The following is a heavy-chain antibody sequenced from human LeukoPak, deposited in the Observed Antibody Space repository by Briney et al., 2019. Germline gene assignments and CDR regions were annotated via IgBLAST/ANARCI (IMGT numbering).Heavy chain of an antibody. CDR1: GFTVSSNY. D-gene: IGHD4-23*01. Sequence: GGSLRLSCAASGFTVSSNYMNWVRQAPGKGLEWVAVISYDGSKKYYADSVKGRFTISRDNSKNTLYLQMNSLRAEDTAVYYCASLDTVVPYYYYYGTDVWGQGTTVTVSS. CDR3: ASLDTVVPYYYYYGTDV. V-gene: IGHV3-30-3*01. J-gene: IGHJ6*02. CDR2: ISYDGSKK.